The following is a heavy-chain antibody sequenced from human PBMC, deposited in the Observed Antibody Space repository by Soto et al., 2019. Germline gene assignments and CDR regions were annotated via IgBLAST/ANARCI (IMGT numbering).Heavy chain of an antibody. J-gene: IGHJ6*02. D-gene: IGHD3-22*01. Sequence: PSETLSLTCAVYGGSFSGYYWSWIRQPPGKGLEWIGEINHSGSTNYNPSLKSRVTISVDTSKNQFSLKLSSVTAADTAVYYCARNYYDSSGYYPYYDYGMDVWGQGTTVTVSS. CDR3: ARNYYDSSGYYPYYDYGMDV. CDR2: INHSGST. V-gene: IGHV4-34*01. CDR1: GGSFSGYY.